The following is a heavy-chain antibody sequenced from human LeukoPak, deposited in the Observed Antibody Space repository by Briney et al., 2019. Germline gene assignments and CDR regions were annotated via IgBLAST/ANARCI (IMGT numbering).Heavy chain of an antibody. V-gene: IGHV3-23*01. CDR3: AKVGGMVRGVITYFDY. Sequence: GGSLRLSCAASGFTFSSYAMSWVRQAPGKGLEWVSAISGSGGSTYYADSVKGRFTISRDNSKNTLYLQMNSLRAEDTAVYYCAKVGGMVRGVITYFDYWGQGTLVTVSS. CDR1: GFTFSSYA. CDR2: ISGSGGST. D-gene: IGHD3-10*01. J-gene: IGHJ4*02.